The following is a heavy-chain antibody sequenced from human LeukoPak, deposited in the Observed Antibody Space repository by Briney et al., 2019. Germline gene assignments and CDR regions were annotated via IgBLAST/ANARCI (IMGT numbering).Heavy chain of an antibody. J-gene: IGHJ4*02. CDR3: AREWQGGIAAAGTRIEGDY. Sequence: GGSLRLSCAVSGFSVSGYSMTWVRQAPGKGLEWVANIKQDGSEKNYVDSVKGRFTISRDNAENSLFLQMNSLRVEDTAVYYCAREWQGGIAAAGTRIEGDYWGQGTLVAVSS. CDR2: IKQDGSEK. V-gene: IGHV3-7*01. D-gene: IGHD6-13*01. CDR1: GFSVSGYS.